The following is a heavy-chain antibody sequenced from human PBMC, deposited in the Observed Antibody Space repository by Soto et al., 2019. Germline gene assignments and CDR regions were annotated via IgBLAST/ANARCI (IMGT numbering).Heavy chain of an antibody. D-gene: IGHD3-3*01. Sequence: SETLFLTCTVSGGSISSYYWSWIRQPPGKGLEWIGYIYYSGSTNYNPSLKSRVTISVDTSKNQFSLKLSSVTAADTAVYYCARQAIFGVVIKYNWFDPWGHGTLVTVSS. CDR1: GGSISSYY. CDR2: IYYSGST. J-gene: IGHJ5*02. CDR3: ARQAIFGVVIKYNWFDP. V-gene: IGHV4-59*08.